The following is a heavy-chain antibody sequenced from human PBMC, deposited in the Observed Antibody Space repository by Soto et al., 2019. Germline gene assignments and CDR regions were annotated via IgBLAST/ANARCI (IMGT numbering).Heavy chain of an antibody. D-gene: IGHD4-4*01. CDR1: GYSFTSYW. J-gene: IGHJ6*02. Sequence: GESLKISCKGSGYSFTSYWISWVRQMPGKGLEWMGRIDPSDSYTNYSPSFQGHVTIPADRSISTAYLQWSSLKASDTAMYYCARHPMTTVTTGYYYGMDVWGQGTTVTVSS. V-gene: IGHV5-10-1*01. CDR2: IDPSDSYT. CDR3: ARHPMTTVTTGYYYGMDV.